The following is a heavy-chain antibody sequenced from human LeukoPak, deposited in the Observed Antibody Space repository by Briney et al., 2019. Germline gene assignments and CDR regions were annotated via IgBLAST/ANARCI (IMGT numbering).Heavy chain of an antibody. CDR1: GGSISSYY. J-gene: IGHJ4*02. V-gene: IGHV4-59*12. CDR3: ARGRKTYYYDSSGYGQYDY. CDR2: IYYTGST. D-gene: IGHD3-22*01. Sequence: SETLSLTCTVSGGSISSYYWSWIRQPPGKGLEWIGFIYYTGSTNYNPSLKSRVTISVDTSKNQFSLKLSSATAADTAVYYCARGRKTYYYDSSGYGQYDYWGQGTLVTVSS.